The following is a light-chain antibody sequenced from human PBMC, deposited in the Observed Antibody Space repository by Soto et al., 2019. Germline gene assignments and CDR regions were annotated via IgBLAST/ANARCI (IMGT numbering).Light chain of an antibody. Sequence: QSALTQPASVSGSPGQSITIACTGTSSDVGGYNYVSWYQQHPGKAPKLMIYDVSNRPSGVSNRFSGSKSGNTASLTISGLQAEDEPDYYCSSYTSSRSVVFGGGTQLTVL. V-gene: IGLV2-14*01. CDR2: DVS. J-gene: IGLJ2*01. CDR3: SSYTSSRSVV. CDR1: SSDVGGYNY.